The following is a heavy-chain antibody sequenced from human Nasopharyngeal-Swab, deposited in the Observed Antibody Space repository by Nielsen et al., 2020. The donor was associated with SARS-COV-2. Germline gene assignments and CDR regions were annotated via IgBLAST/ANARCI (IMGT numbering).Heavy chain of an antibody. V-gene: IGHV1-3*01. CDR3: ASTVVTTRGPNAFDI. J-gene: IGHJ3*02. Sequence: ASVKVSCKASGYTFTSYTMHWVRQAPGQRLEWMGWINAGNGNTKYSQKLQGRVTMTTDTSTSTAYMELRSLRSDDTAVYYCASTVVTTRGPNAFDIWGQGTMVTVSS. CDR2: INAGNGNT. CDR1: GYTFTSYT. D-gene: IGHD4-23*01.